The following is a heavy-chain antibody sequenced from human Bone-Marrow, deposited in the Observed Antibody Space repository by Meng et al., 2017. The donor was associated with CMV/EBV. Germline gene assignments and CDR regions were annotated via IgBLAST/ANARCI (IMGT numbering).Heavy chain of an antibody. CDR3: ARDWSGSDDY. Sequence: GESLKISCAASGFTLSRYWMHWVRQAPGKGLVWVSRINEDGSRTDYADSVKGRFTISRDNGENTLYLEMNSLRAEDTAVYYCARDWSGSDDYWGQGPLVTGYS. D-gene: IGHD1-26*01. J-gene: IGHJ4*02. CDR1: GFTLSRYW. CDR2: INEDGSRT. V-gene: IGHV3-74*01.